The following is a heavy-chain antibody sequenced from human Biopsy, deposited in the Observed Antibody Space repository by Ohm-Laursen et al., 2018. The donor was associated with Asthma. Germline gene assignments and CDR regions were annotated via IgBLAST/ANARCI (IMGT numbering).Heavy chain of an antibody. J-gene: IGHJ4*02. Sequence: SLRLSCTAPGFMFRSFGMHWVRQAPGKGLEWVAVISYDGNHKFYEDSVKGRFTISRDNSKNTLYLQMNSLRTEDTAVYYCAKRRGCSGHDNDYWGQGTLVIVSS. V-gene: IGHV3-30*18. CDR2: ISYDGNHK. D-gene: IGHD5-12*01. CDR1: GFMFRSFG. CDR3: AKRRGCSGHDNDY.